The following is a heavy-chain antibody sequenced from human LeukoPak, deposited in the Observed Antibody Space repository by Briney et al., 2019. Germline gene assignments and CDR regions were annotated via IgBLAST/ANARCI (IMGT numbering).Heavy chain of an antibody. CDR3: ARYSGYDTSFDY. J-gene: IGHJ4*02. CDR2: IYYSGST. D-gene: IGHD5-12*01. CDR1: GGSISSSSYY. V-gene: IGHV4-39*07. Sequence: PSETLSLTCTVSGGSISSSSYYWGWIRQPPGKGLEWIGSIYYSGSTYYNPSLKSRVTISVDTSKNQFSLKLSSVTAADTAVYYCARYSGYDTSFDYWGQGTLVTVSS.